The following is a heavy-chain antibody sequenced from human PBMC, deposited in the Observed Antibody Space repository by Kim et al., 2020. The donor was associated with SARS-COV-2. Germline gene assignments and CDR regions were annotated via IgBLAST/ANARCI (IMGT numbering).Heavy chain of an antibody. V-gene: IGHV3-23*01. D-gene: IGHD5-12*01. J-gene: IGHJ4*02. CDR3: AKDGRDGYNFWGSIY. Sequence: SVKGQFTISRDNSKNPLYLQMNSLRAEDTAVYYCAKDGRDGYNFWGSIYWGQGTLVTVSS.